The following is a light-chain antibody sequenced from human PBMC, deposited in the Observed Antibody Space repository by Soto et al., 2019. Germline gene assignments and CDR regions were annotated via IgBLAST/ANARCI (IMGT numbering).Light chain of an antibody. Sequence: EIVLTQSPGTLSLSPGERATLSCRASQNVGSRYLAWYQQKPGQAPRLLIYGTSNRATGIPDRFRGSGSGTDFSLTISSLEPGDLAVYYCQQYGSSPRTFGQGTKVDI. V-gene: IGKV3-20*01. CDR3: QQYGSSPRT. J-gene: IGKJ1*01. CDR2: GTS. CDR1: QNVGSRY.